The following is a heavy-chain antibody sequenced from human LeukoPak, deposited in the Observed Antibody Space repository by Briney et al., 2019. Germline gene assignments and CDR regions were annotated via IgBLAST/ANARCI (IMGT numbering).Heavy chain of an antibody. CDR3: TAEKNGSPHY. D-gene: IGHD2-8*01. Sequence: SETLSHTCTVSRGSISSSSYYWSWVRQPPGKGLEWIASIYYTGSTYYNPSLKSRVTISLDMSKNEFFLTMSSVTAADTAVYFCTAEKNGSPHYWGQGTQVTVSS. CDR1: RGSISSSSYY. V-gene: IGHV4-39*07. CDR2: IYYTGST. J-gene: IGHJ4*02.